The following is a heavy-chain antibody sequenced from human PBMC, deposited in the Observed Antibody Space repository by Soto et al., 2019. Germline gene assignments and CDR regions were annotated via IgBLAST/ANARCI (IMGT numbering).Heavy chain of an antibody. Sequence: SETLSLTCTVSGGSISSSNSYWGWIRQPPGKGLEWIGSIYYSGSTYYNPSLKSRVSISVDTSKNQFSLKLSSVTAADTAVYYCARRGFMGATTIDYWGQGTLVTVSS. CDR2: IYYSGST. CDR3: ARRGFMGATTIDY. D-gene: IGHD1-26*01. J-gene: IGHJ4*02. V-gene: IGHV4-39*01. CDR1: GGSISSSNSY.